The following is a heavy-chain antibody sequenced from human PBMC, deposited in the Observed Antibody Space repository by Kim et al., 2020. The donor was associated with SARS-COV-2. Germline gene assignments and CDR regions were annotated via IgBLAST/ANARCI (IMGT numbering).Heavy chain of an antibody. V-gene: IGHV1-69*13. CDR2: IIPIFGTA. D-gene: IGHD3-10*01. Sequence: ASVKVSCKASGGTFSSYAISWVRQAPGQGLEWMGGIIPIFGTANYAQKFQGRVTLTADESTSTAYMELSSLGSEDTAVYYCARVDSDASGGYLDYWGQGTLVTVSS. CDR3: ARVDSDASGGYLDY. CDR1: GGTFSSYA. J-gene: IGHJ4*02.